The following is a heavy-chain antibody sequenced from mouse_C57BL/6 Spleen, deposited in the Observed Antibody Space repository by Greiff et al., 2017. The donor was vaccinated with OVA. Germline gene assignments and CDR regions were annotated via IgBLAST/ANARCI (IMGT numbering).Heavy chain of an antibody. CDR3: ARVPILRLGYFDV. V-gene: IGHV3-6*01. CDR2: ISYDGSN. J-gene: IGHJ1*03. CDR1: GYSITSGYY. D-gene: IGHD1-1*01. Sequence: EVKLQESGPGLVKPSQSLSLTCSVTGYSITSGYYWNWLRQFPGNKLEWMGYISYDGSNNYNPSLKNRISITRDTSKNQFFLKLNSVTTEDTATYYCARVPILRLGYFDVWGTGTTVTVSS.